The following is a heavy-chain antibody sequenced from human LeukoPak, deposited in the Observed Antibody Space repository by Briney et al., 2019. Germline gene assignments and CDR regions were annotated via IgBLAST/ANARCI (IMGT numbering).Heavy chain of an antibody. D-gene: IGHD3-10*01. Sequence: PSETLSLTCAVYGGSFSGYYWSWIRQPPGKGLEWIGEINHSGSTNYNPSLKSRVTISVDTSKNQFSLKLSSVTAADTAVYYCARTTMVRGVPLYFDYWGQGTLVTVSS. V-gene: IGHV4-34*01. CDR1: GGSFSGYY. J-gene: IGHJ4*02. CDR2: INHSGST. CDR3: ARTTMVRGVPLYFDY.